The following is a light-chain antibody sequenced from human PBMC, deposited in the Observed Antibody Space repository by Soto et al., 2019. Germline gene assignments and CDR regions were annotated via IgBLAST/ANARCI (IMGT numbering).Light chain of an antibody. CDR1: SANIGAAYN. J-gene: IGLJ1*01. CDR3: KSYDSSLGGYV. CDR2: GNN. V-gene: IGLV1-40*01. Sequence: QSVLTQPPSVSGAPGQRVTISCTGSSANIGAAYNVDWYQQLPGTAPKLLIYGNNNRPSGVPARFSGSKSGTSASLAIAGLQADDEGDYYCKSYDSSLGGYVFGTGTKVTVL.